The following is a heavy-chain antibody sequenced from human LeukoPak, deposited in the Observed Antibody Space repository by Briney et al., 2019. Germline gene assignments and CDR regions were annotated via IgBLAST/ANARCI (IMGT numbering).Heavy chain of an antibody. Sequence: SETLSLTCTVSGGSISSYYWSWIRQPPGKGLEWIGYIYYSGSTNYNPSLKSRVTISVDTSKNQFSLKLSSVTAADTAVYYCARSDVNTAMVFLPPTYYFDSWGQGTLVTVSS. J-gene: IGHJ4*02. D-gene: IGHD5-18*01. V-gene: IGHV4-59*01. CDR2: IYYSGST. CDR3: ARSDVNTAMVFLPPTYYFDS. CDR1: GGSISSYY.